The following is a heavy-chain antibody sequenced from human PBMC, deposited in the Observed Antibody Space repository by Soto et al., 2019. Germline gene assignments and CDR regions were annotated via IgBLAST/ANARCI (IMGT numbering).Heavy chain of an antibody. CDR3: ARYIPGVRYYGMDV. J-gene: IGHJ6*02. CDR2: IGESGTPT. Sequence: EVQLLESGGGLVQPGGSLRLSCAASGFTFSSYAMKWVRQAPGKGLEWVSLIGESGTPTYYADSVKGRFTIPRDNSGNTLFLEVYSLRAEDTGVYYCARYIPGVRYYGMDVWGQGTTVTVSS. D-gene: IGHD2-2*01. CDR1: GFTFSSYA. V-gene: IGHV3-23*01.